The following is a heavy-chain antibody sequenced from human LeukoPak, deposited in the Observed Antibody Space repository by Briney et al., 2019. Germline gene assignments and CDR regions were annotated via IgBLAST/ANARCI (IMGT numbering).Heavy chain of an antibody. D-gene: IGHD2-15*01. Sequence: GGSLRLSCAASGFTFSSYGMHWVRQAPGKGLEWVAVIWYDGSNKYYADSVKGRFTISRDNSKNTLYLQMNSLRAEDTAVYYCARDGVVVVAATVYYGMDVWGQGTTVTVSS. CDR1: GFTFSSYG. CDR2: IWYDGSNK. V-gene: IGHV3-30*19. CDR3: ARDGVVVVAATVYYGMDV. J-gene: IGHJ6*02.